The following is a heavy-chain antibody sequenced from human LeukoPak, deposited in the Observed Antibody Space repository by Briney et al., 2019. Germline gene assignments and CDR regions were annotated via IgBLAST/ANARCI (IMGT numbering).Heavy chain of an antibody. Sequence: MSSETLSLTCTVSGGSISSYYWSWIRQPAGKGLEWIGRIYTSGSTNYNPPLKSRVTMSVDTSKNQFSLKLSSVTAADTAVYYCARDYAHYDFWSGRPQRDAFDIWGQGTMVTVSS. V-gene: IGHV4-4*07. CDR2: IYTSGST. D-gene: IGHD3-3*01. CDR1: GGSISSYY. J-gene: IGHJ3*02. CDR3: ARDYAHYDFWSGRPQRDAFDI.